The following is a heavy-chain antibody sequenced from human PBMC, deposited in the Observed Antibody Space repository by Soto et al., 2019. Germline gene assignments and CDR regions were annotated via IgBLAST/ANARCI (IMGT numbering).Heavy chain of an antibody. CDR2: INSDGSST. D-gene: IGHD4-17*01. Sequence: HPGGSLRLSCAASGFTFSSYWMHWVRQAPGKGLVWVSRINSDGSSTSYADSVKGRFTISRDNAKNTLYLQMNSLRAEDTAVYYCARGSTVTSRWYFDYWGQGTLVTVSS. CDR3: ARGSTVTSRWYFDY. CDR1: GFTFSSYW. J-gene: IGHJ4*02. V-gene: IGHV3-74*01.